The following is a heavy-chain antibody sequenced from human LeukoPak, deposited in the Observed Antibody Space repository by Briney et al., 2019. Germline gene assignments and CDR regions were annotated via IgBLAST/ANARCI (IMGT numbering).Heavy chain of an antibody. D-gene: IGHD1-26*01. CDR3: ARLIPQKWELPGKWFDP. J-gene: IGHJ5*02. Sequence: GASLKVSCKASGYTFNSYGISWVRQAPGQGLEWMGWVSAHNGHTNYAQKFQGRVTMTTDTSTSTASMELRSLRSDDTAVYYCARLIPQKWELPGKWFDPWGQGTLVTVSS. CDR1: GYTFNSYG. V-gene: IGHV1-18*01. CDR2: VSAHNGHT.